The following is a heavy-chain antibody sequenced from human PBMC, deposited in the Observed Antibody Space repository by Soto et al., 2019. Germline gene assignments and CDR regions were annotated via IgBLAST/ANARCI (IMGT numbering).Heavy chain of an antibody. CDR2: ISSSSSFR. Sequence: GSLRLSCAASGFTFSTYAMNWVRQAPGKGLEWVSSISSSSSFRYYADSVKGRFTISRDNAKNSLYLQMNSLRAQDTAVYYCARGATGRDGYNLDFQHWGQETLVTVSS. J-gene: IGHJ1*01. D-gene: IGHD5-12*01. V-gene: IGHV3-21*04. CDR3: ARGATGRDGYNLDFQH. CDR1: GFTFSTYA.